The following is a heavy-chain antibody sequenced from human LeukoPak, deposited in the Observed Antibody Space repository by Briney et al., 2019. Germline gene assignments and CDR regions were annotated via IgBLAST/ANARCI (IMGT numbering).Heavy chain of an antibody. V-gene: IGHV5-51*01. J-gene: IGHJ4*02. Sequence: GESLKISCKGSGYSFTSYWIGWVRQMPGKGLEWMGIIYPGDSDTRYSPSFQGQVTISADKSISTAYLQWSSLKASDTAMYYCARPAGGFYYDSSGREYYFDYWGQGTLVTVSS. CDR2: IYPGDSDT. CDR3: ARPAGGFYYDSSGREYYFDY. CDR1: GYSFTSYW. D-gene: IGHD3-22*01.